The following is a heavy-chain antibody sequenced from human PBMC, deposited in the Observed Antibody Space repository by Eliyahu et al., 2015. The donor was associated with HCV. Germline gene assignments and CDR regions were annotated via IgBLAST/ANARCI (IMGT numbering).Heavy chain of an antibody. CDR1: GFTFRSHG. Sequence: DVQLLESGGGLVLPGGSLXLPCAASGFTFRSHGMNWVRQAPGKGLDWVSGISPGADITYYADFVRGRFTISRDNSKNTVYLQMNSLRAEDTAVYYCAKDRDWGSYEHWGQGVQVTVSS. D-gene: IGHD3-16*01. J-gene: IGHJ4*02. V-gene: IGHV3-23*01. CDR3: AKDRDWGSYEH. CDR2: ISPGADIT.